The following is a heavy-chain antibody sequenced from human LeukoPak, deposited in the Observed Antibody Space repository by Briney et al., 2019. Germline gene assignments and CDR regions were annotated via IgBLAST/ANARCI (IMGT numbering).Heavy chain of an antibody. J-gene: IGHJ4*02. Sequence: GGSLRLSCAASGFTLSSYAMSWVRQAPGKGLEWVSAISGSGGSTYYADSVKGRFTISRDNSKNTLYLQMNSLRAEDTAVYYCAKRSAESSGYFDYWGQGTLVTVSS. CDR1: GFTLSSYA. D-gene: IGHD6-19*01. CDR3: AKRSAESSGYFDY. CDR2: ISGSGGST. V-gene: IGHV3-23*01.